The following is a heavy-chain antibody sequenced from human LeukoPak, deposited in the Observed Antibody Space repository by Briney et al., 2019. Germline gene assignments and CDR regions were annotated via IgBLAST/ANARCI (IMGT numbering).Heavy chain of an antibody. D-gene: IGHD4-17*01. CDR1: GFTFSSYA. Sequence: GGSLRLSCAASGFTFSSYAMHWVRQAPGKGLEWVAVISYDGSNKYYADSVKGRFTISRDISKNEVYLQMNSLRPEDTAVYYCARDSYGDANFDSWGQGTLVTVSS. CDR3: ARDSYGDANFDS. CDR2: ISYDGSNK. V-gene: IGHV3-30*14. J-gene: IGHJ4*02.